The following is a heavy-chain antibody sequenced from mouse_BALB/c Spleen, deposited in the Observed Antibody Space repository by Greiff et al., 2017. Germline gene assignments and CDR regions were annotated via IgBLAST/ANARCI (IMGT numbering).Heavy chain of an antibody. CDR2: ISDGGSYT. CDR1: GFTFSDYY. Sequence: EVKLMESGGGLVKPGGSLKLSCAASGFTFSDYYMYWVRQTPEKRLEWVATISDGGSYTYYPDSVKGRVTISRDNAKNNLYLQMSSLKSEDTAMYYCARDGHYAMDYWGQGTSVTVSS. J-gene: IGHJ4*01. CDR3: ARDGHYAMDY. V-gene: IGHV5-4*02.